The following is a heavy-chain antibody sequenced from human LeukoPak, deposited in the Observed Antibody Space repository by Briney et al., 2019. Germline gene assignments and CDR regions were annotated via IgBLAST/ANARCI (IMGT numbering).Heavy chain of an antibody. CDR2: IYYSGSK. CDR3: ARGWATIHFDF. V-gene: IGHV4-31*03. Sequence: SETLSLTCTVSGGSVSSGGHFWTWIRQHPGKGLEWIGYIYYSGSKDYNPSLKSRVTISLDTSKNQFSLKLNSVTAAGTAVYYCARGWATIHFDFWGQGTLVTVSS. D-gene: IGHD5-12*01. CDR1: GGSVSSGGHF. J-gene: IGHJ4*02.